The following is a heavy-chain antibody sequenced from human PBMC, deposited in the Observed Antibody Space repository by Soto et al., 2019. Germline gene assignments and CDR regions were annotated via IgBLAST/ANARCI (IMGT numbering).Heavy chain of an antibody. CDR1: NYTFIHYG. V-gene: IGHV1-18*01. CDR2: VSPYNGDT. J-gene: IGHJ4*02. D-gene: IGHD6-19*01. Sequence: QVQLEQSGPEMRKPGASVKVSCKASNYTFIHYGITWVRQAPGQGLEWLGWVSPYNGDTHYAQNLQDRVAMTTDTSTTTAYLELRSLRSDDTAIYYCARDAFEVAGPDYWGQGTLVTVSS. CDR3: ARDAFEVAGPDY.